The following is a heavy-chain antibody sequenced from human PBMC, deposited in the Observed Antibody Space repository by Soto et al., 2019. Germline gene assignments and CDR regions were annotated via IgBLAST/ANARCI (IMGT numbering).Heavy chain of an antibody. V-gene: IGHV1-69*13. CDR2: IIPIFGTA. D-gene: IGHD1-26*01. Sequence: GASVKVSCKASGGTFSSYAISWVRQAPGQGLEWMGGIIPIFGTANYAQKFQGRVTITADEFTSTAYMELSSLRSEDTAVYYCARRIVGAHYFDYLGQGPLVTVSS. CDR1: GGTFSSYA. CDR3: ARRIVGAHYFDY. J-gene: IGHJ4*02.